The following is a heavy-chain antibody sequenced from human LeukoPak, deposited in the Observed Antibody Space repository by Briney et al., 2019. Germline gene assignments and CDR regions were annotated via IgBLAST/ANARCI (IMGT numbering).Heavy chain of an antibody. V-gene: IGHV4-59*08. CDR1: GGSISSYY. CDR2: IYYSGST. CDR3: ARLPGDAFDI. J-gene: IGHJ3*02. Sequence: SETLSLTCTVSGGSISSYYWSWIRQPPGKGLEWIGYIYYSGSTNYNPSLKSRDTISVDTSKNQFSLKLSSVTAADTAVYYCARLPGDAFDIWGQGTMVTVSS.